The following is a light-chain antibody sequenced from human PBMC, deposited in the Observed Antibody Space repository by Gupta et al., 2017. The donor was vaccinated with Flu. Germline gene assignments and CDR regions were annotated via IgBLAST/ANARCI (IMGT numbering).Light chain of an antibody. CDR2: DDS. CDR1: NIGSKS. CDR3: QLWEGGSDHPGV. J-gene: IGLJ3*02. V-gene: IGLV3-21*02. Sequence: SFVLTQPPSMSVAPGQTARIPCGGTNIGSKSVHWYQQKPGQAPVLVVFDDSDRPAGIPERFSGSNSGNTATLSISRVEAGDEAAYYCQLWEGGSDHPGVFGGGTQLSVL.